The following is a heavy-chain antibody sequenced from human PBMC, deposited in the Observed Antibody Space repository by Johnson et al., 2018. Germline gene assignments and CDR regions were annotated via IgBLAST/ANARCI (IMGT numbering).Heavy chain of an antibody. CDR2: IRSKAYGGTT. D-gene: IGHD2-21*02. CDR3: TKTGGGDCYYFQH. V-gene: IGHV3-49*03. Sequence: EVQLVETGGGLVQPGRSLRLSCTASGFTFGDYAMSWFRQAPGKGLEWVGFIRSKAYGGTTEYAASVKGRFTISRDDSKSIAYLQMNSLKTEDTAVYYCTKTGGGDCYYFQHWGQGTLVTVSS. CDR1: GFTFGDYA. J-gene: IGHJ1*01.